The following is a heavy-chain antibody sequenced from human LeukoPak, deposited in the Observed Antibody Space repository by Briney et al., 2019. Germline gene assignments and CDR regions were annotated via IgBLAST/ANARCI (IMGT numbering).Heavy chain of an antibody. Sequence: SQTLSLTCSVSGDSMTSGDYYWTWIRQSPGKGLEWIGYIDYTGSTYYNPSLKSRVTISIDTSKNQFSLNLRSVTSTDRAVFYCARATYGAGSYFDFWGRGTLVSVSS. V-gene: IGHV4-30-4*01. CDR1: GDSMTSGDYY. CDR3: ARATYGAGSYFDF. CDR2: IDYTGST. D-gene: IGHD3-10*01. J-gene: IGHJ5*01.